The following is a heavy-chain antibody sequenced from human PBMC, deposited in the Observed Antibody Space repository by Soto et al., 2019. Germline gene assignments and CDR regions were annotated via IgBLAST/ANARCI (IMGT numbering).Heavy chain of an antibody. V-gene: IGHV3-21*01. J-gene: IGHJ5*02. CDR3: ARNLYYYDTSGYHP. CDR2: ISGSSSYI. CDR1: GFTFSSYS. D-gene: IGHD3-22*01. Sequence: GGSLRLSCAASGFTFSSYSMNWVRQAPGKGLEWVSSISGSSSYIYYADSVKGRFTISRDNAKNSLYLQMNSLRAEDTAVYYCARNLYYYDTSGYHPWGQGTLVTVSS.